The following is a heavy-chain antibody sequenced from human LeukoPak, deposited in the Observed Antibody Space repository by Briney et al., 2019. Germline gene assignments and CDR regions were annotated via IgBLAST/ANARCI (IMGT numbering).Heavy chain of an antibody. D-gene: IGHD2-21*02. CDR2: IYPGDSDT. Sequence: YSFTXXWIGWVRQMPGKGLEWMGIIYPGDSDTRYSPSFQGQVTISADKSISTAYLQWSSLKASDTAMYYCARQVGGDRFFDYWGQGTLVTVSS. CDR1: YSFTXXW. J-gene: IGHJ4*02. CDR3: ARQVGGDRFFDY. V-gene: IGHV5-51*01.